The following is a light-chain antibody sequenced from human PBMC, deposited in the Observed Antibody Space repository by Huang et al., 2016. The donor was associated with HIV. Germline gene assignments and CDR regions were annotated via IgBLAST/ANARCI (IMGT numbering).Light chain of an antibody. CDR1: QTILYSSKNKNY. V-gene: IGKV4-1*01. CDR3: QQYFETPLT. J-gene: IGKJ4*01. CDR2: WAS. Sequence: DIVMTQSPDSLAVSLGERATVNCKSSQTILYSSKNKNYLAWYQQKPGQPPKLLIYWASTRESGVPDRCSGSGSGTEFTLTISSLQAEDVAVYYCQQYFETPLTFGGGTKVEIK.